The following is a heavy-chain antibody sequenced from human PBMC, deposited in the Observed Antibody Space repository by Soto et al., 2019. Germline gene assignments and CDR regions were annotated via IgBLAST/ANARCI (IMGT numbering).Heavy chain of an antibody. CDR1: GFTFRSYA. CDR2: TSYDGNKK. V-gene: IGHV3-30*14. J-gene: IGHJ4*02. D-gene: IGHD2-15*01. CDR3: VRSMTMVVRLIGLDQ. Sequence: QVQLVESGGGVVQPGRSLRLSCGASGFTFRSYAMHWVRQAPGKGLEWVAVTSYDGNKKHYADSVKGRFNISRDNAKNTLDPQMDSLRPEHTAVYHCVRSMTMVVRLIGLDQWGQGTLVTVSS.